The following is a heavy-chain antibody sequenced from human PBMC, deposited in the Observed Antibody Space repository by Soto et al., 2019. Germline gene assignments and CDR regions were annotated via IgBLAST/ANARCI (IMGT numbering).Heavy chain of an antibody. J-gene: IGHJ4*02. V-gene: IGHV4-61*01. CDR1: GGSVSSGSYY. CDR2: IYYSGST. CDR3: ARDANRENFDY. Sequence: SETLSLTCTVSGGSVSSGSYYWSWIRQPPGKGLEWIGYIYYSGSTNYNPSLKSRVTISVDTSKNQFSLKLSSVTAADTAVYYCARDANRENFDYWGQGTLV. D-gene: IGHD2-15*01.